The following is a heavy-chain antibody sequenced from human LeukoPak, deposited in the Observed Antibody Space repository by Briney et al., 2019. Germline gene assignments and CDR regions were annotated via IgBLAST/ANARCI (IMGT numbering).Heavy chain of an antibody. CDR1: GFTFSSYA. D-gene: IGHD3-9*01. J-gene: IGHJ6*03. CDR3: TILNYYYYYMDV. CDR2: ISGSGGST. V-gene: IGHV3-23*01. Sequence: GGSLRLSCAASGFTFSSYAMSWVRQAPGKGLEWVSAISGSGGSTYYADSVKGRFTISRDNSKNTPYLQMNSLRAEDTAVYYVTILNYYYYYMDVWGKGTTVTVSS.